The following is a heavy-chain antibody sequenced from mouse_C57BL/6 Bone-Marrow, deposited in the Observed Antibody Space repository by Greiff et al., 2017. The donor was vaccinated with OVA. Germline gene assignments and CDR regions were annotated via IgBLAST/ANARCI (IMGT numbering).Heavy chain of an antibody. Sequence: VKLMESGPELVKPGASVKISCKASGYSFTSYYIHWVKQRPGQGLEWIGWIYPGSGNTKYNEKFKGKATLTADTSSSTAYMQLSSLTSEDSAVYYCARALFDYYAMDYWGQGTSVTVSS. D-gene: IGHD6-1*01. CDR3: ARALFDYYAMDY. V-gene: IGHV1-66*01. CDR2: IYPGSGNT. J-gene: IGHJ4*01. CDR1: GYSFTSYY.